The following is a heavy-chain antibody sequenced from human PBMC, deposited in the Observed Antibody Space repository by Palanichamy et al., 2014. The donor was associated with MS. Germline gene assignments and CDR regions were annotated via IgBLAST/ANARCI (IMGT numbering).Heavy chain of an antibody. Sequence: EVQLVESGGGLIQPGGSLRLSCAASGFTVSSNYMTWVRQAPGKGLEWVSIIYSGGSTYYAESVKGRFTISRDNSKNTLYLQMYSPRAEDTAVYYCAKDYDSRGYFDCWGQGTLVTVSS. J-gene: IGHJ4*02. CDR2: IYSGGST. CDR1: GFTVSSNY. CDR3: AKDYDSRGYFDC. D-gene: IGHD3-22*01. V-gene: IGHV3-53*01.